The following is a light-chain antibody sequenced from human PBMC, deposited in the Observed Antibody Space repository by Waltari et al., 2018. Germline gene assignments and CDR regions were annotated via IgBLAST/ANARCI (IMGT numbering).Light chain of an antibody. V-gene: IGKV1-39*01. Sequence: IQMTQSPFSLFASVGNKATTTCRTSHNVEKYLNWYQQKTEQAPRLLIYAASNLQTGVPATFSGSGSGTDFTLTISSLQPEDFATFYCQQSYNNPITFGQGTRLEVK. CDR3: QQSYNNPIT. CDR1: HNVEKY. CDR2: AAS. J-gene: IGKJ5*01.